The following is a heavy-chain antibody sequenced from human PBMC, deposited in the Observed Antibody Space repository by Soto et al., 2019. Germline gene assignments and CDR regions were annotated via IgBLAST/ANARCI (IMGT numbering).Heavy chain of an antibody. CDR2: ISSSSSTI. Sequence: PGGSLRLSCAASGFTFSSYSMNWVRQAPGKGLEWVSYISSSSSTIYYADSVKGRFTISRDNAKNSLYLQMNSLRDEDTAVYYCARDPAVAGTDYYYGMDVWGQGTTVTVSS. V-gene: IGHV3-48*02. CDR3: ARDPAVAGTDYYYGMDV. D-gene: IGHD6-19*01. CDR1: GFTFSSYS. J-gene: IGHJ6*02.